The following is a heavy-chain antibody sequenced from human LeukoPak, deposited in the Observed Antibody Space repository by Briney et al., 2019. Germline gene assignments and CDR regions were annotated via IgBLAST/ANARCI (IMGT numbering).Heavy chain of an antibody. CDR1: GFTVSSNY. V-gene: IGHV3-66*01. Sequence: GGSLRLSCAASGFTVSSNYMSWVRQAPGKGLEWVSVIYSGGNTYYADSVKGRFTISRDNSKNTLYLQMNSLRAEDMAVYYCAREEWYYFDYWGQGTLVTVSS. CDR2: IYSGGNT. J-gene: IGHJ4*02. CDR3: AREEWYYFDY. D-gene: IGHD3-3*01.